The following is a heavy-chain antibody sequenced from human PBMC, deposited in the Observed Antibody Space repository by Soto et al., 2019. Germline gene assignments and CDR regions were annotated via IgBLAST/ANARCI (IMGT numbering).Heavy chain of an antibody. V-gene: IGHV3-21*01. CDR2: ISSSSSYI. Sequence: GGSLRLSCAASGFTFSSYSMNWVRQAPGKGLDLVSSISSSSSYIYYADSVKGRFTISRDNAKNSLYLQMNSLRAEDTAVYYCARAEDDIVATGSIYYGMDVWGQGTTVTVSS. J-gene: IGHJ6*02. CDR3: ARAEDDIVATGSIYYGMDV. CDR1: GFTFSSYS. D-gene: IGHD5-12*01.